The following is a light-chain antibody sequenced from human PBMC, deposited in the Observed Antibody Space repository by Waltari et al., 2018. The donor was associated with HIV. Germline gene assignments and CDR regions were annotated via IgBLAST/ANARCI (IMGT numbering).Light chain of an antibody. CDR2: EVI. Sequence: QSALTQPRSVSGSPGQSVTISCTGTSSDVGCYDSVSWYLQHPGKVPKLIIYEVIKRPSGGPDRFSGSKSGNTASLTISGLQTEDEADYFCCSYAGTYTYVLFGGGTKLTVL. V-gene: IGLV2-11*01. J-gene: IGLJ3*02. CDR1: SSDVGCYDS. CDR3: CSYAGTYTYVL.